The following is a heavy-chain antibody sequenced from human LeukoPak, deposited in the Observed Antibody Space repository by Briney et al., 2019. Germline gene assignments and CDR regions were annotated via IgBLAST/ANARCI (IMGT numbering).Heavy chain of an antibody. CDR1: GGSISSYY. D-gene: IGHD3-10*01. J-gene: IGHJ6*04. V-gene: IGHV4-59*01. CDR3: ARDLAVRGLSASMDV. Sequence: SETLSLTCTVSGGSISSYYWSWIRQPPGKGLEWIGYIYYSGSTNYNPSLKSRVTISVDTSKNQFSLKLSSVTAADTAVYYCARDLAVRGLSASMDVWGKGTTVTVSS. CDR2: IYYSGST.